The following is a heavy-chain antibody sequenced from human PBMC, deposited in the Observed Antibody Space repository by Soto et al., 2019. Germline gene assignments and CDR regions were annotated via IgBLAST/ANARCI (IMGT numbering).Heavy chain of an antibody. CDR3: ARPGQYSSGWTVPWEYFHH. CDR2: VSYGGST. V-gene: IGHV4-39*01. Sequence: QLQLQESGPGLVKPSETLSLTCTVSGDSVRRSDSFWGWVRQPPGKGLEWVGSVSYGGSTYDNPSLKSRVTMSVDTSKNQFSLRLRSVTAADSGVYYCARPGQYSSGWTVPWEYFHHWGQGTLVTVSS. J-gene: IGHJ1*01. D-gene: IGHD6-19*01. CDR1: GDSVRRSDSF.